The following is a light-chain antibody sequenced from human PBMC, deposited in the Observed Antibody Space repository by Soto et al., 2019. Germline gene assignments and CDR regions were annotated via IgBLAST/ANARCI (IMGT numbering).Light chain of an antibody. Sequence: QSALTQPASVSGSPGQSITISCTGTTSNVGGYNYVSWHQQHPGKAPKLMIYEVSNRPSGVSNRFSGSKSANTASLTISGLQAEDKAEYYCSSYASSSTLFGTGTKVTVL. J-gene: IGLJ1*01. CDR1: TSNVGGYNY. V-gene: IGLV2-14*01. CDR2: EVS. CDR3: SSYASSSTL.